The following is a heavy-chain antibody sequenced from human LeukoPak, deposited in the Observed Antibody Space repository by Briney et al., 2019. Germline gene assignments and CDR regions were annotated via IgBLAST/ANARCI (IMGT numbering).Heavy chain of an antibody. CDR1: GFSLSSYD. V-gene: IGHV3-21*01. CDR3: XXXXXXXXTCYLRXSWXDP. D-gene: IGHD2-21*01. Sequence: GGSLRLSCAASGFSLSSYDMNWVRQAPGKGLEWVSSISTSSTFIYYTYSVKGRFTISTDNAQNSLYLQMNSLSAQDTAVYYCXXXXXXXXTCYLRXSWXDPWGQXTLVTVSS. CDR2: ISTSSTFI. J-gene: IGHJ5*02.